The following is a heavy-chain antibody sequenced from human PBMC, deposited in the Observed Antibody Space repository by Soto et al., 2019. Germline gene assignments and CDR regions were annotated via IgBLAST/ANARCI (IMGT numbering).Heavy chain of an antibody. CDR1: GFTFGDYA. D-gene: IGHD6-19*01. V-gene: IGHV3-49*04. CDR2: IRSKAYGGTT. CDR3: TRDRAGYYYGMDV. J-gene: IGHJ6*02. Sequence: AGGSLRLSCTASGFTFGDYAMSWVRQAPGKGLEWVGFIRSKAYGGTTEYAASVKGRFTISRDDSKSIAYLQMNSMKTEDTAVYYCTRDRAGYYYGMDVWGQGTTVTVSS.